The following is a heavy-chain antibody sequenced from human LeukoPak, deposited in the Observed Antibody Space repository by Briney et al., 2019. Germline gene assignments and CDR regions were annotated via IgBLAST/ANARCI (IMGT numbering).Heavy chain of an antibody. V-gene: IGHV3-30*18. CDR2: ISYDGSHK. D-gene: IGHD2-21*02. Sequence: PGGSLRPSCAASGFTFSGYGMHWVRQAPGKGLEWVAVISYDGSHKYYADCVKGRFTISRDSSKNTLYLQMNSLRAEDTAVYYCAKDSCGGDCYSFDYWGQGTLVTVSS. J-gene: IGHJ4*02. CDR1: GFTFSGYG. CDR3: AKDSCGGDCYSFDY.